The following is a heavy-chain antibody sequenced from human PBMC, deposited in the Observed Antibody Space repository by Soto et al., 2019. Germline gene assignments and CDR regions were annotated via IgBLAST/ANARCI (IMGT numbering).Heavy chain of an antibody. CDR3: ARDVAMPTGLGLGY. D-gene: IGHD6-19*01. J-gene: IGHJ4*02. Sequence: SLRLAWAASGFAFTHYGLHWVRQAPGKGLEWVAHISNDGSKKFYGYSVKGRFTISRDNSENTVYLQMTSLRPDDTAVFYCARDVAMPTGLGLGYWGQGTRVTVSS. CDR1: GFAFTHYG. CDR2: ISNDGSKK. V-gene: IGHV3-30*03.